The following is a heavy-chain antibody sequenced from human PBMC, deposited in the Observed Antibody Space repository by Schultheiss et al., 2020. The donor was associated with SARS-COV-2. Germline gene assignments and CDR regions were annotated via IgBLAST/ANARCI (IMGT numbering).Heavy chain of an antibody. CDR2: ISYDGSNK. CDR3: VRGGPTIFGVVIDY. J-gene: IGHJ4*02. V-gene: IGHV3-30*01. D-gene: IGHD3-3*01. Sequence: GGSLRLSCAASGFTFSSYAMHWVRQAPGKGLEWVAVISYDGSNKYYADSAKGRFTISRDNSKNTLYLQMNSLRAEDTAVYYCVRGGPTIFGVVIDYWGQGTLVTVSS. CDR1: GFTFSSYA.